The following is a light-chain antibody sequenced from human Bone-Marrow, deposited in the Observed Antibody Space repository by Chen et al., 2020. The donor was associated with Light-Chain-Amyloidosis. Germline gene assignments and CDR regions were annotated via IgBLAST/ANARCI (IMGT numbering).Light chain of an antibody. CDR3: QQRSI. Sequence: EIVLTQSPATLSLSPGERATLSCRASQSVSSYSAWYQQKPGQAPRLLIYDASNRATGIPVRFSGSGSGTDFTLTISSLEPEEFAVYYCQQRSIFGGGTKVEIK. V-gene: IGKV3-11*01. J-gene: IGKJ4*01. CDR1: QSVSSY. CDR2: DAS.